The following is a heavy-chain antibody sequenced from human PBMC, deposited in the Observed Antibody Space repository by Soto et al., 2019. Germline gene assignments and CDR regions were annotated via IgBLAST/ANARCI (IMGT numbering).Heavy chain of an antibody. CDR1: GYNFITYW. Sequence: GESLKISCKGSGYNFITYWIVWLRXMPGXGLEWMGIIYPGDSYTRYSPSFQGQVTISADKSITTAYLQWTSLKASDTAMYYCARRDNYNLDYWGQGTLVTVSS. CDR3: ARRDNYNLDY. V-gene: IGHV5-51*01. D-gene: IGHD4-4*01. CDR2: IYPGDSYT. J-gene: IGHJ4*02.